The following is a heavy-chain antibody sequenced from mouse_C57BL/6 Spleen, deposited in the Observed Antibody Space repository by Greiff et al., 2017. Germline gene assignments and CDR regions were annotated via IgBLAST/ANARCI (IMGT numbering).Heavy chain of an antibody. J-gene: IGHJ3*01. CDR2: IYPGSGSN. D-gene: IGHD1-1*02. CDR1: GYTFTSYW. Sequence: QVQLQQPGAELVKPGASVKMSCKASGYTFTSYWITWVKQRPGQGLEWIGDIYPGSGSNNYNEKFKSKATLTVETSSSTAYMQLSSLTSEDSAVYYCARGGGPAWFAYWGQGTLVTVSA. V-gene: IGHV1-55*01. CDR3: ARGGGPAWFAY.